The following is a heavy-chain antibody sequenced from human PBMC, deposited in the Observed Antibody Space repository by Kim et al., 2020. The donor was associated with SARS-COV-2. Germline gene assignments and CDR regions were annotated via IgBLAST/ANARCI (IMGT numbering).Heavy chain of an antibody. CDR3: ARAGKAVAGTVWYFDL. J-gene: IGHJ2*01. CDR1: GDSVSSNSAA. Sequence: SQTLSLSCAISGDSVSSNSAAWNWIRQSPSRGLEWLGRTYYRSKWYNDYAVSVKSRITINPDTSKNQFSLQLNSVTPEDTAVYYCARAGKAVAGTVWYFDLWGRGTLVTVSS. CDR2: TYYRSKWYN. D-gene: IGHD6-19*01. V-gene: IGHV6-1*01.